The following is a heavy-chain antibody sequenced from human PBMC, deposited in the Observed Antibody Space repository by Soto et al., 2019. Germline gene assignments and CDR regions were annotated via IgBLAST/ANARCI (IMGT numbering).Heavy chain of an antibody. J-gene: IGHJ4*02. D-gene: IGHD3-16*01. CDR2: IYHSGST. Sequence: QVQLQESGPGLVKPSGTLSLTCAVSGGSISSSHWWTWVRQPPGKGLEWIGEIYHSGSTHYNPSLKTLATTPVDTPTTQSSLTLSAVTPADTAVYYGGRSGGGEDYWGQGTLVTVSS. V-gene: IGHV4-4*02. CDR1: GGSISSSHW. CDR3: GRSGGGEDY.